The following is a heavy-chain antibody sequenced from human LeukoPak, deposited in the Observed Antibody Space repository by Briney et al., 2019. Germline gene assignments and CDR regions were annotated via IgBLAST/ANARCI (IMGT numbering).Heavy chain of an antibody. V-gene: IGHV3-23*01. CDR2: ISGSGGST. CDR1: GFTFSSYY. D-gene: IGHD2-21*01. J-gene: IGHJ6*03. CDR3: AKGNIGRSIYYYMDV. Sequence: GGSLRLSCKASGFTFSSYYMSWVRQAPGKGLEWVSSISGSGGSTYYAESVQGRFTISRDNSKNTPYLQMNSLRSEDTAVYYCAKGNIGRSIYYYMDVWGKGTMVTVSS.